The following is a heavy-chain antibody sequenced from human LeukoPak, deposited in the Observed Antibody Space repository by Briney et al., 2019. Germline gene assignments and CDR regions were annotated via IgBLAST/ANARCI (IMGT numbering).Heavy chain of an antibody. Sequence: SETLSFTCTVSGGSISSYYWSRLRQPPGKGLEWIGYIYYSGSTNYNPSLKSRVTISVDTSKNQFSLKLSSVTAADTAVYYCARDHGSGSWYGDAFDIWGQGTMVTVSS. D-gene: IGHD6-13*01. V-gene: IGHV4-59*01. CDR1: GGSISSYY. CDR2: IYYSGST. J-gene: IGHJ3*02. CDR3: ARDHGSGSWYGDAFDI.